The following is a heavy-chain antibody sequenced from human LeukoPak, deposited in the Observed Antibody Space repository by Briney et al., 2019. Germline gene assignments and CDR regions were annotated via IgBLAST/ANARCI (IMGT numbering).Heavy chain of an antibody. Sequence: GGSLRLSCAASGFTFSSYSMNWVRPAPGKGREWVSSISSSSSYIYYADSVKGRFTISRDKANNSLYLQMNSLRAEDTAVYYCARQGEYYDYVWGSSNYFDYWGQGTLVTVSS. D-gene: IGHD3-16*01. CDR3: ARQGEYYDYVWGSSNYFDY. CDR1: GFTFSSYS. CDR2: ISSSSSYI. V-gene: IGHV3-21*01. J-gene: IGHJ4*02.